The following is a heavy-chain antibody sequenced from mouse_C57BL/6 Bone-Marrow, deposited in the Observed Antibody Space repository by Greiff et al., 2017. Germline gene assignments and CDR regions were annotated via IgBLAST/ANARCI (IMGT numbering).Heavy chain of an antibody. V-gene: IGHV1-52*01. CDR1: GYTFTSYW. J-gene: IGHJ3*01. D-gene: IGHD2-1*01. CDR2: IDPSDSDT. CDR3: AKGNPAWFAY. Sequence: QVQLQQPGAELVRPGSSVKLSCKASGYTFTSYWMHWVKQRPIQGLEWIGHIDPSDSDTHYNQKFKDKATLTVDKSSSTAYMQLSSLTSEDYAVYYGAKGNPAWFAYWGQGTLVTVSA.